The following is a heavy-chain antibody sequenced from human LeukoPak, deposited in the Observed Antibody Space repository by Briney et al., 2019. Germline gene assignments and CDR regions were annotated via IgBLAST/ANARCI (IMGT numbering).Heavy chain of an antibody. CDR1: GGSISSSDYY. CDR2: VYYSGRT. CDR3: ARGLSRGFDN. J-gene: IGHJ4*02. Sequence: SETLSLTCTVSGGSISSSDYYWGWIRQPPGKGLEWIGSVYYSGRTYYNPSLKSRVTISVDTSKNQFSLKLTSVTAADTAVYYCARGLSRGFDNWGQGTLVTVSS. V-gene: IGHV4-39*01.